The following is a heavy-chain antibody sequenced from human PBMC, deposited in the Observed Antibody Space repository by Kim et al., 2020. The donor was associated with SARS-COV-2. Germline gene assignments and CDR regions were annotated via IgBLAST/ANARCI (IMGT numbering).Heavy chain of an antibody. D-gene: IGHD1-1*01. Sequence: GGSLRLSCAASGLTFSNYYMNWVRQAPGKGLEWVANINHDGSDNYYADSVKGRFTISRDNAKNSVFLQMNSLRAEDTAVYYCVKGNPGACCLGVWG. CDR2: INHDGSDN. CDR3: VKGNPGACCLGV. J-gene: IGHJ6*03. V-gene: IGHV3-7*01. CDR1: GLTFSNYY.